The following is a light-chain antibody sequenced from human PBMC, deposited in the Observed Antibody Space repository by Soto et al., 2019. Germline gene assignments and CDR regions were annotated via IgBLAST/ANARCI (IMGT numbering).Light chain of an antibody. CDR3: QQRVTWPRT. J-gene: IGKJ2*01. V-gene: IGKV3-11*01. Sequence: VLTQSPATLSLSPGEGATLSCRASQSVSTYLAWYQQKPGQAPRLLIYDASNRATGIPGRFRGSGSGTDFTLTISNLEPEDVAVYFCQQRVTWPRTFGQGTKLEIK. CDR1: QSVSTY. CDR2: DAS.